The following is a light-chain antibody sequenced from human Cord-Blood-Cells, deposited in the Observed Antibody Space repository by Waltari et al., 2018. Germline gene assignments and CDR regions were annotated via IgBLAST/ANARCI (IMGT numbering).Light chain of an antibody. CDR1: QSVLYSSNNKNY. CDR3: QQYYSTPRT. Sequence: DIVMTQSPDSLAVSLGERATINCNSRQSVLYSSNNKNYLAWYQQKPGQPPKLLIYWASTRESGVPDRFSGSGSGTDFTLTISSLQAEDVAVYYCQQYYSTPRTFGQGTKVEIK. V-gene: IGKV4-1*01. J-gene: IGKJ1*01. CDR2: WAS.